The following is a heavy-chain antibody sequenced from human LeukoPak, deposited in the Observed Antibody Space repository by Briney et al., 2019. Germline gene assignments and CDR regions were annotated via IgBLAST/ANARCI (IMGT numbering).Heavy chain of an antibody. V-gene: IGHV3-23*01. J-gene: IGHJ4*02. CDR2: IFDGGDTK. Sequence: GGSLRLSCAASGFTFSSYAMAWVRRAPGKGLEWVSSIFDGGDTKDYADSVKGRFTTSRDNSKNELYLQMNSLTAEDTAVYFCAKDSTMWPHYFDHWGQGILVIVSS. D-gene: IGHD2-21*01. CDR1: GFTFSSYA. CDR3: AKDSTMWPHYFDH.